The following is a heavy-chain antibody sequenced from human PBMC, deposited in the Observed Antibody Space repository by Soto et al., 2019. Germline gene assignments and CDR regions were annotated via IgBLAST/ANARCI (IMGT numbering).Heavy chain of an antibody. J-gene: IGHJ6*02. V-gene: IGHV3-23*01. CDR3: ATRKRYGSGLGYYYYAMDV. CDR1: GFTFSSYA. Sequence: PGGSLRLSCAASGFTFSSYAMSWVRQAPGKGLEWVSAISGSGGSTYYAESVKGRFTISRDNAKNTLYLQMNSLRAEDPAVYYCATRKRYGSGLGYYYYAMDVWGQGTTVTVS. CDR2: ISGSGGST. D-gene: IGHD3-10*01.